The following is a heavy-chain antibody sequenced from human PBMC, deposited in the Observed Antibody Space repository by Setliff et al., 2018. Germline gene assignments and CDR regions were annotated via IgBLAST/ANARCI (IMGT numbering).Heavy chain of an antibody. D-gene: IGHD3-10*01. V-gene: IGHV4-39*07. CDR3: ARESGLGYGSGSYYFDY. CDR1: GGSISSSSYY. Sequence: KPSETLSLTCTVSGGSISSSSYYWGWIRQPPGKGLEWIGSIYYSGSTYYNPSLKSRVTISVDTSKNQFSLKLSSVTAADTAVYYCARESGLGYGSGSYYFDYWGQGTLVTVSS. CDR2: IYYSGST. J-gene: IGHJ4*02.